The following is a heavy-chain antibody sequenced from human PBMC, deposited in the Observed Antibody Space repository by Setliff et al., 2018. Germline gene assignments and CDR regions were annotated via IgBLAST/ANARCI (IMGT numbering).Heavy chain of an antibody. V-gene: IGHV4-61*03. Sequence: SETLSLTCTVSGGSISSGGYYWSWIRQHPGKGLEWTGYIDYSGSTTYNPSLKSRVTLSLDTSKNHLSLNLTSVTAADTAVYYCARDVWGAGTGWFDPWGLGILVTVSS. CDR3: ARDVWGAGTGWFDP. CDR2: IDYSGST. D-gene: IGHD1-1*01. J-gene: IGHJ5*02. CDR1: GGSISSGGYY.